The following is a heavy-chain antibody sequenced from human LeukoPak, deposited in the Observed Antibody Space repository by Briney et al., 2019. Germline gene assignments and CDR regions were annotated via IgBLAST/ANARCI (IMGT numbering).Heavy chain of an antibody. D-gene: IGHD5-18*01. CDR1: GFTVSSNY. V-gene: IGHV3-53*01. CDR2: IYSGGST. CDR3: AREGRGYSYRYFDY. J-gene: IGHJ4*02. Sequence: GGSLRLSCAASGFTVSSNYMSWVRQAPGKGLEWVSVIYSGGSTYYADSVKGRFTISRDNSKNTLYLQMNSLRAEDTAVYYCAREGRGYSYRYFDYWGQGTLVTVSS.